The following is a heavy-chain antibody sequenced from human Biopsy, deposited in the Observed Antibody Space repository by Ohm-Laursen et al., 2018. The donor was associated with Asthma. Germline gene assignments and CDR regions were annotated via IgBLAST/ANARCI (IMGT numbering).Heavy chain of an antibody. CDR1: GFTFSSYG. CDR2: MAYDGSIK. CDR3: ARGLYYSGRSVFDY. Sequence: LRLSCAESGFTFSSYGMDWVRQAPAKGREWVELMAYDGSIKDYADSVKGRFTISRDNSMNTLYLHMNSLRVEDRAVYYCARGLYYSGRSVFDYWGQGTLVTVSS. D-gene: IGHD3-16*01. J-gene: IGHJ4*02. V-gene: IGHV3-33*05.